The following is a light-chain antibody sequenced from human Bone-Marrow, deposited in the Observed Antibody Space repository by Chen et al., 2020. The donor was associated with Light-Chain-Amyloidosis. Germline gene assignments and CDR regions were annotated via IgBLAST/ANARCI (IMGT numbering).Light chain of an antibody. V-gene: IGKV3-11*01. CDR3: QQRSSWRT. Sequence: EIVLTQSPATLSLSPGERATLSCRASQSVSSYLAWYQQKPGQAPRLLIYDASNRATGIPARFSGSGSGTDFTLTISSLEPEDFAVYYCQQRSSWRTFGGGIRVEIK. CDR1: QSVSSY. CDR2: DAS. J-gene: IGKJ4*01.